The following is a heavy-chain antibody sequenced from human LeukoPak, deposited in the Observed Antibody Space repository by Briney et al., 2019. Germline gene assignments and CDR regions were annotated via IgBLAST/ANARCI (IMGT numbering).Heavy chain of an antibody. CDR1: GGSISSYY. CDR3: ARRGSLGYSYGLYYFDY. Sequence: SETLSLTCTVSGGSISSYYWSWIRQPPGKGLEWNGYIYYGGSTNYNPSLKSRVTISVDTSKNQFSLKLSSVTAADTAVYYCARRGSLGYSYGLYYFDYWGQGTLVTVSS. J-gene: IGHJ4*02. CDR2: IYYGGST. V-gene: IGHV4-59*08. D-gene: IGHD5-18*01.